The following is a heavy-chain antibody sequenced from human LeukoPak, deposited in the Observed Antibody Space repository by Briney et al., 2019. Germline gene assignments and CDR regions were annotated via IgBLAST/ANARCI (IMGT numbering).Heavy chain of an antibody. V-gene: IGHV4-34*01. CDR1: GGSFSGYY. D-gene: IGHD6-6*01. CDR2: INHSGST. J-gene: IGHJ5*02. CDR3: ARVVGSSLEESWFDP. Sequence: SETLSLTCAVYGGSFSGYYWSWIRQPPGKGLEWIGEINHSGSTNYNPSLKSRVTISVDTSKNQFSLKLSSVTAADTAVYYCARVVGSSLEESWFDPWGQGTLVTVSS.